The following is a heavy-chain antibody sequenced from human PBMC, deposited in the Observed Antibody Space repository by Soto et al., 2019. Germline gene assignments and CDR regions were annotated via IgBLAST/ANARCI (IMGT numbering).Heavy chain of an antibody. CDR3: AKSVGHCSGGNCYTFDY. J-gene: IGHJ4*02. CDR2: ISDSGGRT. CDR1: GFTFSSDV. V-gene: IGHV3-23*01. Sequence: EVQLLESGGGLVQPGGSLRLSCAASGFTFSSDVMSWVRQAPGKGLECVSGISDSGGRTNYADSVKGRFTISRDNSKSTLYLQMNSLRAEDTAVYYCAKSVGHCSGGNCYTFDYWGQGALVTVSS. D-gene: IGHD2-15*01.